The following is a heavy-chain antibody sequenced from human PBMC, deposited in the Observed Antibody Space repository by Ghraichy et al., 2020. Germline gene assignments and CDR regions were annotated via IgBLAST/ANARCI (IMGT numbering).Heavy chain of an antibody. V-gene: IGHV4-34*01. CDR1: GGSFSGYY. CDR2: INHSGSR. Sequence: SETLSLTCAVYGGSFSGYYWSWIRQPPGKGLEWIGEINHSGSRNSNPSLKSRVTITVDTSTNQFSLKLSSVTAADTAVYYCARGVGGNYDFWSGYRNWFDPWGQGTLVTVSS. J-gene: IGHJ5*02. D-gene: IGHD3-3*01. CDR3: ARGVGGNYDFWSGYRNWFDP.